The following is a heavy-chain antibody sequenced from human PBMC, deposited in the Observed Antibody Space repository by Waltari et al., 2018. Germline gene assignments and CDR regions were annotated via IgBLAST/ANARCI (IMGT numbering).Heavy chain of an antibody. V-gene: IGHV4-59*12. D-gene: IGHD6-25*01. CDR2: IGGGRGST. CDR3: ARVGSSGWPFDY. CDR1: GGSISGYY. J-gene: IGHJ4*02. Sequence: QVQLQESGPGLVTPSETLSLTRAFPGGSISGYYWSWIRQPPGKGLEWIGYIGGGRGSTEYNPSLKSRVTISRDTAKNQFSLKLSSVTAADTAVYYCARVGSSGWPFDYWGQGILVTVSS.